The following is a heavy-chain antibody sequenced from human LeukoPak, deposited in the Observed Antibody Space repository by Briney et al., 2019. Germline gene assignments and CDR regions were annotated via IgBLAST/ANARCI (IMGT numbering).Heavy chain of an antibody. CDR3: AKSQTGRIAVAGTTDY. D-gene: IGHD6-19*01. V-gene: IGHV3-9*01. CDR1: GFTFDDYA. CDR2: ISRNSGSI. Sequence: PGGSLRLSCAASGFTFDDYAMHWVRQAPGKGLEWVSGISRNSGSIGYADSVKGRFTISRDNAKNSLYLQMNSLRAEDTAVYYCAKSQTGRIAVAGTTDYWGQGTLVTVSS. J-gene: IGHJ4*02.